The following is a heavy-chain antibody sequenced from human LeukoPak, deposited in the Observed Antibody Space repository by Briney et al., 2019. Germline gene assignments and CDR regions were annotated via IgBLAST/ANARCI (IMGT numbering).Heavy chain of an antibody. D-gene: IGHD3-22*01. J-gene: IGHJ4*02. CDR2: IYSGGST. V-gene: IGHV4-39*07. Sequence: PSETLSLTCNVSGASFSSTTYYWAWIRQPPGKGLEWIGSIYSGGSTFYNPSLKGRVTISVDTSKNQFSLKLSSVTAADTAVYYCARSGADGYYPIDYWGQGTLVTVSS. CDR1: GASFSSTTYY. CDR3: ARSGADGYYPIDY.